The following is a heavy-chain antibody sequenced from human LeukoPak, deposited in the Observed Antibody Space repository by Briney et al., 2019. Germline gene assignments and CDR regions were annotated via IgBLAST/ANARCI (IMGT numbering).Heavy chain of an antibody. CDR3: AREASRAGAYYFDY. Sequence: SETLSLTCTVSGGSISSYYWSWIRQPPGKGLEWIGYIYYSGSTNYNPSLKSRVTISVDTSKNQFSLKLRSVTAADTAVYFCAREASRAGAYYFDYWGQGTLLTVSS. CDR2: IYYSGST. CDR1: GGSISSYY. D-gene: IGHD3-10*01. V-gene: IGHV4-59*01. J-gene: IGHJ4*02.